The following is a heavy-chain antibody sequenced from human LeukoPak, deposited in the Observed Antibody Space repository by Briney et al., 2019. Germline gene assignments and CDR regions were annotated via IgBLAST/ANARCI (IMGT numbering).Heavy chain of an antibody. CDR1: GFTLSSYE. CDR2: ISSSGDTI. J-gene: IGHJ5*02. Sequence: PGGSLRLSCAASGFTLSSYEMNWVRQAPGKGLEWVSYISSSGDTIYYADSVKGRFTISRDNAKKSLYLQMNSLRDDDMALYYCARGNSGSYSQDWFDPWGQGTLVTASS. CDR3: ARGNSGSYSQDWFDP. V-gene: IGHV3-48*03. D-gene: IGHD1-26*01.